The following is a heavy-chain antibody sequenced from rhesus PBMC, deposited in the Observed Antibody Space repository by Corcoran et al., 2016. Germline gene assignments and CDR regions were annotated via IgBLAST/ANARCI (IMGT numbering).Heavy chain of an antibody. CDR1: GGSISSSY. V-gene: IGHV4-169*02. J-gene: IGHJ4*01. Sequence: QLQLQESGPGLVKPSETLSVTCAVSGGSISSSYWSWIRQAPGKGLEWIGYIYGSGSSTNYNPSLKSRVSLSEDTSKNQLSLKLSSVTTADTAVYYCARDLTYSSGWYGFDYWGQGVLVTVSS. CDR3: ARDLTYSSGWYGFDY. D-gene: IGHD6-31*01. CDR2: IYGSGSST.